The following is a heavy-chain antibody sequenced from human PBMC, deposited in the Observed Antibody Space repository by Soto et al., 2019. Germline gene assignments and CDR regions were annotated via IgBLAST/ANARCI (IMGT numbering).Heavy chain of an antibody. D-gene: IGHD3-16*01. CDR2: IYNSGSI. CDR3: AHSLRSFYYYGLDV. CDR1: GASVSSGGYC. Sequence: PSETLSLTCTVSGASVSSGGYCWSWIRQHPGKGLEWIGCIYNSGSIYYNPSLESRVIISVDTSKNQFSLRLSSVTAADTAVFYCAHSLRSFYYYGLDVWGQGTTVTAP. J-gene: IGHJ6*02. V-gene: IGHV4-31*03.